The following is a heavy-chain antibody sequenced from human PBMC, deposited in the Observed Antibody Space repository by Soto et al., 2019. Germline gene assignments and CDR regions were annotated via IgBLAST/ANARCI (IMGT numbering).Heavy chain of an antibody. J-gene: IGHJ5*02. CDR2: ISAYNGNT. Sequence: ASVKVSCKASGYTFTSYGISWVRQAPGQGLEWMGWISAYNGNTNYAQKLQGRVTMTTDTSTSTAYMELRSLRSDDTAVYYCARVRTVTTWFGWFDPWGQGTLVTVPQ. D-gene: IGHD4-4*01. V-gene: IGHV1-18*04. CDR3: ARVRTVTTWFGWFDP. CDR1: GYTFTSYG.